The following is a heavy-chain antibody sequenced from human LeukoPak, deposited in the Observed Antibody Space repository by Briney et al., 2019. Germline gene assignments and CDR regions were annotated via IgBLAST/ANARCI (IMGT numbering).Heavy chain of an antibody. J-gene: IGHJ4*02. V-gene: IGHV3-23*01. CDR1: GFTFSSYA. D-gene: IGHD3-16*01. CDR2: ISGSGGST. CDR3: ASWGAGGNS. Sequence: GGSLRLSCAASGFTFSSYAMSWVRQAPGKGLEWVSAISGSGGSTYYADSVKGRFTISRDNAKNSLNLQMNSLRAEDTAVYYCASWGAGGNSWGQGTLVTVSS.